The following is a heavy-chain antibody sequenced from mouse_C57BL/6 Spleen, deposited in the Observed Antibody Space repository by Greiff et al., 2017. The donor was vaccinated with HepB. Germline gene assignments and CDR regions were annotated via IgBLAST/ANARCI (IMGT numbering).Heavy chain of an antibody. Sequence: QVQLQQSGAELVKPGASVKISCKASGYAFSSYWMNWVKQRPGKGLEWIGQIYPGDGDSNYNGKFKGKATLTTDKSSSTAYMQLSSLTSEDSAVYFGARRAYGSSSFDYWGQGTTLTVSS. D-gene: IGHD1-1*01. CDR2: IYPGDGDS. CDR3: ARRAYGSSSFDY. CDR1: GYAFSSYW. V-gene: IGHV1-80*01. J-gene: IGHJ2*01.